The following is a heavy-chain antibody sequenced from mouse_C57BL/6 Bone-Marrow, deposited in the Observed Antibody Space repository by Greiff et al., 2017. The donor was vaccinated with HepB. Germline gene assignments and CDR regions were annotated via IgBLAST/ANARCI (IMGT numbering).Heavy chain of an antibody. CDR2: INYDGSST. Sequence: EVKLMESEGGLVQPGSSMKLSCTASGFTFSDYYMAWVRQVPEKGLEWVANINYDGSSTYYLDSLKSRFIISRDNAKNILYLKMSSLKFEDTATYYYARDPYGSSGGYFDYWGKGTTLTVAS. J-gene: IGHJ2*01. V-gene: IGHV5-16*01. D-gene: IGHD1-1*01. CDR1: GFTFSDYY. CDR3: ARDPYGSSGGYFDY.